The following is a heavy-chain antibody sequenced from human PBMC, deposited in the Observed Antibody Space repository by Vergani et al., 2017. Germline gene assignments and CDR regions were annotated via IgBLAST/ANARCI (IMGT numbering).Heavy chain of an antibody. D-gene: IGHD6-13*01. CDR2: IIPIFGTA. CDR1: GGTFSSYA. V-gene: IGHV1-69*01. Sequence: QVQLVQSGAEVKKPGSSVKVSCKASGGTFSSYAISWVRQAPRQGLEWMGGIIPIFGTANYAQKFQGRVTITADESTSTAYMELSSLRSEDTAVYYCARAPKGESSSWYIPTYNWFDPWGQGTLVTVSS. J-gene: IGHJ5*02. CDR3: ARAPKGESSSWYIPTYNWFDP.